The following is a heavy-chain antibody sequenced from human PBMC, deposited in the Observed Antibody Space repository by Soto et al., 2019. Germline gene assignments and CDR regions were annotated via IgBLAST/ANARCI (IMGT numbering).Heavy chain of an antibody. Sequence: GGSLRLSCAASGFTFSSYWMSWVRKAPGKGLEWVANINQDGSEKYYVDSVKGRFTISRNNAKNSLYLQMNSLRAQDKTVYYCALNCGGECSYDYWDQGTPVTVCS. V-gene: IGHV3-7*01. J-gene: IGHJ4*02. D-gene: IGHD2-21*01. CDR1: GFTFSSYW. CDR3: ALNCGGECSYDY. CDR2: INQDGSEK.